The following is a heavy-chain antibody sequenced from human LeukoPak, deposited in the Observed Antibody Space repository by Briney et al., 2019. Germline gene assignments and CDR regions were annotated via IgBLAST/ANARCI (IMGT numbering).Heavy chain of an antibody. D-gene: IGHD3-3*01. CDR2: ISISSSYI. Sequence: GGSLRLSCAASGFIFSDYGMNWVRQAPGKGLEWVSSISISSSYIYYADSVKGRFTISRDNAKNSLYLQMNSLRAEDTAVYYCAKDRQSIGWLLSLFDYWGQGTLVTVSS. CDR3: AKDRQSIGWLLSLFDY. V-gene: IGHV3-21*01. J-gene: IGHJ4*02. CDR1: GFIFSDYG.